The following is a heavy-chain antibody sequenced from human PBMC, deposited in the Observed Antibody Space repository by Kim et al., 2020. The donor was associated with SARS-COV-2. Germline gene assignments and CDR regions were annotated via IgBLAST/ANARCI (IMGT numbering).Heavy chain of an antibody. V-gene: IGHV4-34*09. Sequence: NKNPSLMSRVTISVETSKNQFALKVSSVTAADTAMYYCSRANELIHHYFDSWGRGTLVSVSS. J-gene: IGHJ4*02. D-gene: IGHD1-1*01. CDR3: SRANELIHHYFDS.